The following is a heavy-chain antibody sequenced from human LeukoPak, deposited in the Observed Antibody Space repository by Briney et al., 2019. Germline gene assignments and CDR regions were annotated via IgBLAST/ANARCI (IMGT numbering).Heavy chain of an antibody. Sequence: GASVKVSCKASGATFTTYAIIWVRQALGQGLEWMGGIIPVFGTANYAQRFQGRVTISTDESTSTAYMELTSLRSEDTAVYYCARGYCSSTSCFLDYWGQGTLVTVSS. J-gene: IGHJ4*02. V-gene: IGHV1-69*05. D-gene: IGHD2-2*01. CDR1: GATFTTYA. CDR3: ARGYCSSTSCFLDY. CDR2: IIPVFGTA.